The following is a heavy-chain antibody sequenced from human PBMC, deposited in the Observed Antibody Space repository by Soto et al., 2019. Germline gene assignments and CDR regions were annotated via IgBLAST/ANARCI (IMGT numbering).Heavy chain of an antibody. CDR3: ARGRETYYYDSSGCVKVPDFYYYYGMDV. CDR1: GGSISSGGYY. D-gene: IGHD3-22*01. Sequence: SETLSLTCTVSGGSISSGGYYWSWIRQHPGKGLEWIGYIYYSGSTYYNPSLKSRVTISVDTSKNQFSLKLSSVTAADTAVYYCARGRETYYYDSSGCVKVPDFYYYYGMDVWGQGTTVTVSS. J-gene: IGHJ6*02. V-gene: IGHV4-31*03. CDR2: IYYSGST.